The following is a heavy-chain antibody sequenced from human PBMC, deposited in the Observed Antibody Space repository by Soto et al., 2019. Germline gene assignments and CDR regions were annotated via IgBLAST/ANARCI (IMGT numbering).Heavy chain of an antibody. D-gene: IGHD5-12*01. J-gene: IGHJ6*02. CDR1: GYSFTSYW. V-gene: IGHV5-10-1*01. CDR2: IDPSDSYT. Sequence: EVQLVQSGAEVKKPGESLRISCTGSGYSFTSYWISWVRQMPGKGLEWMGRIDPSDSYTNYSPSFQGHVTISADKSISTAYLQWSSLKASDTAMYYCARLAMATRRGYYGMDVWGQGTTVTVSS. CDR3: ARLAMATRRGYYGMDV.